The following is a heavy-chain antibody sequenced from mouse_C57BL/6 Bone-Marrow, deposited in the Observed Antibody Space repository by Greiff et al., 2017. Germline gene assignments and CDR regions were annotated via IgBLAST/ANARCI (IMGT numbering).Heavy chain of an antibody. CDR2: IHPNSGST. J-gene: IGHJ3*01. CDR1: GYTFTSYW. CDR3: ARWGAWFAY. Sequence: QVHVKQSGAELVKPGASVKLSCKASGYTFTSYWMHWVKQRPGQGLEWIGMIHPNSGSTNYNEKFKSKATLTVDKSSSTAYMQLSSLTSEDSAVYYCARWGAWFAYWGQGTLVTVSA. V-gene: IGHV1-64*01.